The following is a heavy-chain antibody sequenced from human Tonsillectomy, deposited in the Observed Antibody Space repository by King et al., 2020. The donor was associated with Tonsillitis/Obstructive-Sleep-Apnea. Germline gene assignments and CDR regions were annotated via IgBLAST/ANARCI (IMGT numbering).Heavy chain of an antibody. V-gene: IGHV3-33*01. J-gene: IGHJ4*02. CDR3: ARDRTAANTGFDL. D-gene: IGHD1-1*01. CDR1: GFTFKLYG. CDR2: IWYDGSNE. Sequence: VQLVESGGGVVQPGRSLRLSCAASGFTFKLYGMHWVRQAPGKGLEWVAVIWYDGSNENYGGSVKGRFTISRDNSKNMLYLQMNSLTAEDTALYYCARDRTAANTGFDLWGQGAPVIVSS.